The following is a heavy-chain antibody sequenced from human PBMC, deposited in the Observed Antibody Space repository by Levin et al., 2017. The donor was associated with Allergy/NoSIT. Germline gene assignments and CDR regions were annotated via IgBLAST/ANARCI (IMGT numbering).Heavy chain of an antibody. Sequence: SETLSLTCAVYGGSFSGYYWSWIRQPPGKGLEWIGEINHSGSTKYDPSLKSRVTISVDTSKNHFSLKLSSVTAADTAVYYCARNRIVVAGGNDYYYGMDVWGQGTTVTVSS. D-gene: IGHD6-19*01. CDR2: INHSGST. CDR1: GGSFSGYY. J-gene: IGHJ6*02. V-gene: IGHV4-34*01. CDR3: ARNRIVVAGGNDYYYGMDV.